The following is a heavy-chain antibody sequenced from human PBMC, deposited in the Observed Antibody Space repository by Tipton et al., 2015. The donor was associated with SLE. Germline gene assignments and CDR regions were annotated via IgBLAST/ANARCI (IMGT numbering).Heavy chain of an antibody. J-gene: IGHJ3*01. CDR3: ARLQLPDVTGAFDF. CDR2: ISDSGSP. V-gene: IGHV4-59*12. Sequence: TLSLTCSLSTGSMRSFFWTWIRQSPEKGLEWIGEISDSGSPKYNPSFLSRATMSADSSKKNFSLTLTSVTVADTAIYFCARLQLPDVTGAFDFWGQGTMVTVSS. CDR1: TGSMRSFF. D-gene: IGHD5-24*01.